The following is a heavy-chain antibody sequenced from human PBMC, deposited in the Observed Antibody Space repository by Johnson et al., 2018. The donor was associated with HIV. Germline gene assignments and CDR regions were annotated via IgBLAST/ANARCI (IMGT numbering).Heavy chain of an antibody. D-gene: IGHD2-2*02. Sequence: VQLVESGGVVVQPGGSLRLSCAASGFTFRNYAMSWVRQAPGKGLAWVSAVSAGGDNTYYADSVEGRFTISRDNSKNTLYLQMNSLKTEDTATYYCTTAGYTFSDAFDIWGHGLMVTVSS. V-gene: IGHV3-23*04. CDR1: GFTFRNYA. CDR2: VSAGGDNT. J-gene: IGHJ3*02. CDR3: TTAGYTFSDAFDI.